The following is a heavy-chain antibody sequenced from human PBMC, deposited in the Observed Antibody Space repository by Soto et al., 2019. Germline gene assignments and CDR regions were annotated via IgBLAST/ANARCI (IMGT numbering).Heavy chain of an antibody. J-gene: IGHJ6*02. D-gene: IGHD2-2*02. V-gene: IGHV1-69*01. CDR3: AREGAYCSSTSCYTPHYYYYGMDV. Sequence: QVQLVQSGAEVKKPGSSVKVSCKASGGTFSSYAISWVRQAPGQGLEWMGGIIPIFGTATYAQKFQGRVTITADESTSTAYMELSSLRSEDTAVYYCAREGAYCSSTSCYTPHYYYYGMDVWGQGTTVTVSS. CDR2: IIPIFGTA. CDR1: GGTFSSYA.